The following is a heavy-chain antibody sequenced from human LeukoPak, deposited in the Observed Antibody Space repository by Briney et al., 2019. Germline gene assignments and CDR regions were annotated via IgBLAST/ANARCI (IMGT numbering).Heavy chain of an antibody. D-gene: IGHD3-10*01. CDR1: GFTFSSYW. Sequence: GGSLRLSCAASGFTFSSYWMSWVRQAPGKGLEWVANIKQDGSEKYYVDSVKGRFTISRDNAKNSLYLQMNSLRAEDTAVYYCARGLVYYYGSGSYLHYFDYWGQGTLVTVSS. CDR2: IKQDGSEK. J-gene: IGHJ4*02. V-gene: IGHV3-7*01. CDR3: ARGLVYYYGSGSYLHYFDY.